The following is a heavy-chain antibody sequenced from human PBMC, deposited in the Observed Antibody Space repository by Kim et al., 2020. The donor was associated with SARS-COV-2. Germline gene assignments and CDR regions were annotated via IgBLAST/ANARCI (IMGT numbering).Heavy chain of an antibody. Sequence: GGSLRLSCAASGFTFSSYSMNWVRQAPGKGLEWVSSISSSSSYIYYADSVKGRFTISRDNAKNSLYLQMNSLRAEDTAVYYCARPNVMRDYYYYGMDVWGQGTTVTVSS. CDR2: ISSSSSYI. CDR1: GFTFSSYS. J-gene: IGHJ6*02. V-gene: IGHV3-21*01. CDR3: ARPNVMRDYYYYGMDV.